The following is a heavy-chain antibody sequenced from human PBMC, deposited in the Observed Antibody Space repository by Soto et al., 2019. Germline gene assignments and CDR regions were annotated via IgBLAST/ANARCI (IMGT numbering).Heavy chain of an antibody. V-gene: IGHV1-18*01. J-gene: IGHJ6*03. CDR3: AGGLGGSGGSVPFYHMDV. CDR2: ISAYNGIS. D-gene: IGHD3-10*01. CDR1: GYTFTNYG. Sequence: QVPLVQSGAEVKKPGASVKVSCKASGYTFTNYGITWVRQAPGQGLEWMGWISAYNGISNYAQNLQGRVTMTTDTSTSTAYMELRSLRSDDTAVYYCAGGLGGSGGSVPFYHMDVWGKGTTVTVSS.